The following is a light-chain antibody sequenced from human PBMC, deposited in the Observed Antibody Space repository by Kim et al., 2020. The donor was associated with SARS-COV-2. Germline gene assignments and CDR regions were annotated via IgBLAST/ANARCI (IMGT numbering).Light chain of an antibody. CDR1: QSIGGW. V-gene: IGKV1-5*01. Sequence: ASVGDRVTITCRASQSIGGWLAWYQQKPGKAPKLLIYDASSVESGVPSMFSGSGSGTEFTLTISSLQPDDSATYYCQHHSTYPITFGQGTRLEI. CDR3: QHHSTYPIT. CDR2: DAS. J-gene: IGKJ5*01.